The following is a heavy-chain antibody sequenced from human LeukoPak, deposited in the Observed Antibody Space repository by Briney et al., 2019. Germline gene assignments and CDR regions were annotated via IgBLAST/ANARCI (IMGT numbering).Heavy chain of an antibody. CDR1: GLSFSSSYW. Sequence: TGGSLRLSCVASGLSFSSSYWMHWVRQAPGKGLDRVANIKYDGSEKFYADSVKGRFTISRDNGKNSLYLEMNNLRAEDTAVYFCARDHQVRSRWFDPWGQGTLVTVSS. J-gene: IGHJ5*02. CDR3: ARDHQVRSRWFDP. CDR2: IKYDGSEK. V-gene: IGHV3-7*01.